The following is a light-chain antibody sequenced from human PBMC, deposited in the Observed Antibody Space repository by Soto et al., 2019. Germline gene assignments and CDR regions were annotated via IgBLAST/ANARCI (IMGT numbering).Light chain of an antibody. V-gene: IGLV2-14*01. CDR3: SSYSSSSTLRV. Sequence: QSALTQPASVSGSPGQSITISCTGTSSDVVVHNYVSWYQNHPGQAPKVMIYEVNNRPSGVSNRFSGSKSGNTASLPISGVLAEDEADYYCSSYSSSSTLRVFGTGTKLTVL. J-gene: IGLJ1*01. CDR2: EVN. CDR1: SSDVVVHNY.